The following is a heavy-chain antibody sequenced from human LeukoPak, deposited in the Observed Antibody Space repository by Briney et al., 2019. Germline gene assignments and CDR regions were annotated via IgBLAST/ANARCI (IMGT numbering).Heavy chain of an antibody. CDR2: INHSGST. Sequence: PSETLSLTCAIYGGSFNNYYWSWIRQPPGKGLEWIGEINHSGSTTYNSSLKSRVTMSVDTSKNQFSLKLRSVTAADTAVYYCASHCSSTSCYYGFDPWGQGTLVTVSS. CDR1: GGSFNNYY. V-gene: IGHV4-34*01. J-gene: IGHJ5*02. D-gene: IGHD2-2*01. CDR3: ASHCSSTSCYYGFDP.